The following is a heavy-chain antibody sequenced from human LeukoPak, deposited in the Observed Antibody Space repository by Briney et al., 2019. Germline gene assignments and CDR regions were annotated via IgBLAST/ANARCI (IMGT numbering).Heavy chain of an antibody. CDR1: GFTFSSYA. CDR3: ARDSLGRGYSYGYGFDY. J-gene: IGHJ4*02. Sequence: PGGSLRLSCAASGFTFSSYAMHWVRQAPGKGLEYVSAISSNGGSTYYANSVKGRFTISRDNSKNMLYLQMGSLRAEDMAVYYCARDSLGRGYSYGYGFDYWGQGTLVTVSS. V-gene: IGHV3-64*01. D-gene: IGHD5-18*01. CDR2: ISSNGGST.